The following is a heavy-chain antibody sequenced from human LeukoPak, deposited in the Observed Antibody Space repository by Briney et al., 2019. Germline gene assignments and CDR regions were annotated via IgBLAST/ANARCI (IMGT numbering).Heavy chain of an antibody. Sequence: SETLSLTCTVSGGSISSGGYYWSWIRQHPGKGLEWIGYIYYSGSTYYNPSLKGRVTISVDTSKNQFSLKLSSVTAADTAVYYCARVGYYDSSGYPNWFDPWGQGTLVTVSS. CDR3: ARVGYYDSSGYPNWFDP. V-gene: IGHV4-31*03. CDR2: IYYSGST. CDR1: GGSISSGGYY. D-gene: IGHD3-22*01. J-gene: IGHJ5*02.